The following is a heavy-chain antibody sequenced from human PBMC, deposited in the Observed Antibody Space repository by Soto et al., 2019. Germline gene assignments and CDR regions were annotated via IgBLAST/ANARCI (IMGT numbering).Heavy chain of an antibody. V-gene: IGHV4-4*02. D-gene: IGHD3-3*01. CDR1: SGSITSNNW. J-gene: IGHJ3*02. CDR2: ISHRGRT. Sequence: QVQLHESGPGLVRSSGTLSLICTVSSGSITSNNWWTWVRQSPGSGLVWIGDISHRGRTNYNPSLKSRVAMSVDKSKNQFSLSLTSVIAADTAIYYCANPRNQTVVGMVSKIGAFDIWGQGTMVAVSS. CDR3: ANPRNQTVVGMVSKIGAFDI.